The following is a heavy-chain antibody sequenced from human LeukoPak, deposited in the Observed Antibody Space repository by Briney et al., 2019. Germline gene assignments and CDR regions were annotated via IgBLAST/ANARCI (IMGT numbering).Heavy chain of an antibody. CDR1: GGSISSYY. V-gene: IGHV4-59*12. CDR2: IYYSGST. D-gene: IGHD1-26*01. CDR3: ARESKEWELQNY. Sequence: SETLSLTCTVSGGSISSYYWSWIRQPPGKGLEWIGYIYYSGSTNYNPSLKSRVTMPVDTSKNQFSLKLSSVTAADTAVYYCARESKEWELQNYWGQGTLVTVSS. J-gene: IGHJ4*02.